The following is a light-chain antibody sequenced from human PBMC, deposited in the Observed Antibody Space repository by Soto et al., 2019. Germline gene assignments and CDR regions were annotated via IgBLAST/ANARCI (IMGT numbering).Light chain of an antibody. CDR1: QSINNW. Sequence: DIQLTQSPSTLSASVGDRVTITCRASQSINNWLAWYQQKPGKVPNRLIFDASTLERGVPSRFSGSGSGTEFTLTISSLQPDDFATYYCQQYNTYWTFAQGTKVEI. CDR2: DAS. V-gene: IGKV1-5*01. CDR3: QQYNTYWT. J-gene: IGKJ1*01.